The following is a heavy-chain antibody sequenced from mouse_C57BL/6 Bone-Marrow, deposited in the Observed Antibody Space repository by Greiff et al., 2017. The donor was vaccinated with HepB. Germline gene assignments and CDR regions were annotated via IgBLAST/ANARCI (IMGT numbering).Heavy chain of an antibody. CDR3: ARGSYYSKRGYYFDD. J-gene: IGHJ2*01. CDR1: GYTFTSYW. Sequence: QVQLQQPGAELVKPGASVKMSCQASGYTFTSYWITWVKQRPGQGLEWIGDIYPGSGSTNYNEKFKSKATLTVDTSSSTAYMQLSSLTSEDSAVYYCARGSYYSKRGYYFDDWGQGTTRTVSS. D-gene: IGHD2-5*01. V-gene: IGHV1-55*01. CDR2: IYPGSGST.